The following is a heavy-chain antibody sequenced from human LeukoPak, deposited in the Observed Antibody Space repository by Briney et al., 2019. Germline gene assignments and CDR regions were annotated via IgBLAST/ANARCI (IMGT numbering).Heavy chain of an antibody. J-gene: IGHJ4*02. CDR3: ARHANAGELEYKGFDY. Sequence: SQTLSLTCAISGDSVSSNNAAWNWIRQSPSRGLEWLGRTYYKSQWHSDYAISVKSRITISPDTSKNQFSLLLTSVTPEDTALYFCARHANAGELEYKGFDYWGQGTLVTVSS. CDR1: GDSVSSNNAA. D-gene: IGHD3-10*01. V-gene: IGHV6-1*01. CDR2: TYYKSQWHS.